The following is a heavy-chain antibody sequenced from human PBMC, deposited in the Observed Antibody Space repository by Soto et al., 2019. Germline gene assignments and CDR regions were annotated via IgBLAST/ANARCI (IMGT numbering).Heavy chain of an antibody. CDR2: IYYSGST. Sequence: QVQLQESGPGLVKPSQTLSLTCTVSGGSISSGGYYWSWIRQHPGKGLERIGYIYYSGSTYYNPSLKSRVTISXXTXKXXFSLKLSSVTAADTAVYYCARVPEEWLRWGYGMDVWGQGTTVTVSS. J-gene: IGHJ6*02. V-gene: IGHV4-31*03. CDR1: GGSISSGGYY. D-gene: IGHD5-12*01. CDR3: ARVPEEWLRWGYGMDV.